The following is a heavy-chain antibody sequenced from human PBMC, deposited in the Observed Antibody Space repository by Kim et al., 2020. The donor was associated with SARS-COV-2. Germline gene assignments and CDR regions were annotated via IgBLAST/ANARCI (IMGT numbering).Heavy chain of an antibody. CDR2: INYDGSDT. CDR1: GFTFNNYR. V-gene: IGHV3-74*01. D-gene: IGHD2-2*01. Sequence: GGSLRLSCAASGFTFNNYRMHWVRQAPGKGLVWVSRINYDGSDTNYADAVKGRFTISRDNAKTTLYLQMNSLRGEDTAVYYCARDGPDQTSTSDMDYWGQGTLFTVSS. J-gene: IGHJ4*02. CDR3: ARDGPDQTSTSDMDY.